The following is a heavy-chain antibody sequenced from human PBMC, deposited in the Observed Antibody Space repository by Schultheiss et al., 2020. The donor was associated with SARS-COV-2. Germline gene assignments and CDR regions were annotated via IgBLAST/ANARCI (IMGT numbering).Heavy chain of an antibody. CDR3: ARAARPTALYYYYYMDV. J-gene: IGHJ6*03. CDR1: GGSISSYY. CDR2: INHSGST. D-gene: IGHD6-13*01. V-gene: IGHV4-34*01. Sequence: SETLSLTCTVSGGSISSYYWSWIRQPPGKGLEWIGEINHSGSTNYNPSLKSRVTISVDTSKNQFSLKLSSVTAADTAVYYCARAARPTALYYYYYMDVWGKGTTVTVSS.